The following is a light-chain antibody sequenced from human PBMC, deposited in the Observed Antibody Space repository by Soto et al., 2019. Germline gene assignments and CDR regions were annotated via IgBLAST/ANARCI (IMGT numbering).Light chain of an antibody. J-gene: IGKJ2*01. CDR3: MQRIEFPYT. CDR2: TLS. V-gene: IGKV2-40*01. CDR1: QSLLDSDDVNTY. Sequence: DIVMTQTPLSLPVTPGEPASISCRSSQSLLDSDDVNTYLDWYLQKPGQSPQLLIYTLSYLASGVPDRFSGSGSGADFTLKISRVEAEDVGVYYCMQRIEFPYTFGQGTKLEIK.